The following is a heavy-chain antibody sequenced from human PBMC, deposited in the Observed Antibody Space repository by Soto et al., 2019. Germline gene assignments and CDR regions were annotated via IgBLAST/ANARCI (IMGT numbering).Heavy chain of an antibody. Sequence: QVQLVQSGAEVKKPGASVKVSCKASGYTFTSYGISWVRQAPGQGLEWMGWISAYNGNTNYAQKLQGRVTMTTDTSTSTAYMELRSLRSDDTAVYYCAREAAYDYIWGSYRLGAFDIWGQVTMVTVSS. D-gene: IGHD3-16*02. J-gene: IGHJ3*02. CDR2: ISAYNGNT. V-gene: IGHV1-18*01. CDR3: AREAAYDYIWGSYRLGAFDI. CDR1: GYTFTSYG.